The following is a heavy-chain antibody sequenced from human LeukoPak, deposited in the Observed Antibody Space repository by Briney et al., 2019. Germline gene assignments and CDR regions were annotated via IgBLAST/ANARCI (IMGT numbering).Heavy chain of an antibody. V-gene: IGHV4-59*01. Sequence: SETLSLTCTVSGGSISRYYWSWSRQPPGKGPEWIGNIYYSGDTDYNPSLQNRLTISVDTSKNQFSLKLKSVTAADTAVYYCARVVSLGLQTAITFHWFDPWGRGILVTVSS. CDR3: ARVVSLGLQTAITFHWFDP. CDR1: GGSISRYY. D-gene: IGHD2-21*02. J-gene: IGHJ5*02. CDR2: IYYSGDT.